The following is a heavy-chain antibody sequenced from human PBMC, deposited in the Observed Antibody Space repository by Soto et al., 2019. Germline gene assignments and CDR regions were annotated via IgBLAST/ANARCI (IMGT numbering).Heavy chain of an antibody. D-gene: IGHD3-22*01. CDR1: GGTRITSGHC. CDR3: ARHNYDSSGYYHYYYGMDV. CDR2: LYYTGNS. V-gene: IGHV4-31*03. J-gene: IGHJ6*02. Sequence: STLSGGTRITSGHCWTSLGKHPANVSEWIAYLYYTGNSYLNPSLKSRRSSSVDTSKNQFSLELRSVTAADTAVYYCARHNYDSSGYYHYYYGMDVWGQGTTVTVSS.